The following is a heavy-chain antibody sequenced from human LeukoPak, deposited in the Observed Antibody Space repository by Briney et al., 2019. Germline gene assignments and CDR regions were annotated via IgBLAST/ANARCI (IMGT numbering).Heavy chain of an antibody. J-gene: IGHJ4*02. CDR3: AKGGSYDSSGYYSYFDY. CDR2: ISWNSGSI. V-gene: IGHV3-9*01. Sequence: PGGSLRLSCAASGFTFDDYAMHWVRQAPGKGLEWVSGISWNSGSIGYADSVKGRFTISRDNAKNSLYLQMNSLRAEDTALYYCAKGGSYDSSGYYSYFDYWGQGTPVTVSS. CDR1: GFTFDDYA. D-gene: IGHD3-22*01.